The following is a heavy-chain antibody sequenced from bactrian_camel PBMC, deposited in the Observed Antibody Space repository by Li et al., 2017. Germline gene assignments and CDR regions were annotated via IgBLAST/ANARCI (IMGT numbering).Heavy chain of an antibody. J-gene: IGHJ4*01. V-gene: IGHV3S55*01. CDR3: ARGPENLWEFGY. CDR1: GLTGGYAR. Sequence: HVQLVESGGGSVQAGGSLRLSCAASGLTGGYARLGWFRQAPGKEREGVASIYVGRGDTDYSDSVKGRFTISRDNAKNTLYLQMNSLKPEDTAVYYCARGPENLWEFGYWGQGTQVTVS. CDR2: IYVGRGDT.